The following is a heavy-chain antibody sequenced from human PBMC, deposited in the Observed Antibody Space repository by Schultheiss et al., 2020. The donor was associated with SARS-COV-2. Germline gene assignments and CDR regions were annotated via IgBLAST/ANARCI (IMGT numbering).Heavy chain of an antibody. CDR3: ARDYGSPTYGMDV. J-gene: IGHJ6*02. V-gene: IGHV3-11*06. CDR2: ISSDTVYR. D-gene: IGHD1-26*01. CDR1: GFTFSDHY. Sequence: GGSLRLSCAASGFTFSDHYMTWVRQVPGQGLEFISYISSDTVYRNYADSVKGRFTISRDNAKNSLFLQMYSLRVEDTGVYYCARDYGSPTYGMDVWGQGTTVTVSS.